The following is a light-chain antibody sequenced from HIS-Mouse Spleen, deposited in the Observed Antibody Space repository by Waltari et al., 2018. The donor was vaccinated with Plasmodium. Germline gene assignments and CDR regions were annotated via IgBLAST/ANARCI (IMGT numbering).Light chain of an antibody. Sequence: EIVLTQSPGTLSLSPGERATLSGRASQSVSSSYLAWYQQKPGQAPRRLIYGASSRATGIPDRFSGSGSGTDFTLTISRLEPEDFAVYYCQQYGSSGTFGQGTKVEIK. CDR3: QQYGSSGT. J-gene: IGKJ1*01. CDR2: GAS. CDR1: QSVSSSY. V-gene: IGKV3-20*01.